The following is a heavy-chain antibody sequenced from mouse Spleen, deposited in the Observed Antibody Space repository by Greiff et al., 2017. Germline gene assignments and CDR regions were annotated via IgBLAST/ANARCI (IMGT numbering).Heavy chain of an antibody. V-gene: IGHV1-47*01. CDR1: GYTFTTYP. J-gene: IGHJ3*01. CDR2: FHPYNDDT. CDR3: ARGSGYGAWFAY. Sequence: QVQLQQSVAELVRPGASVKLSCTASGYTFTTYPIEWMKQNHGKSLEWIGNFHPYNDDTKYNEKFKGKATLTVEKSSSTVYLELSRLTSDDSAVYYCARGSGYGAWFAYWGQGTLVTVSA. D-gene: IGHD3-1*01.